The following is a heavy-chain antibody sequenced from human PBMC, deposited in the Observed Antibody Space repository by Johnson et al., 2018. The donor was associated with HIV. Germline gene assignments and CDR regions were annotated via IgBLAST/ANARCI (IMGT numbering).Heavy chain of an antibody. V-gene: IGHV3-74*02. CDR2: ISSDGSST. CDR3: ARPYDDYVYGAFDI. Sequence: VQLVESGGGLVQPGGSLRLSCAASGFTFSTYWMHWVRQTPGKGLVWVSRISSDGSSTTYAVSVRGRFTISRDNAKNTLYLEMKSLRAEDTAVYYCARPYDDYVYGAFDIWGQGTMVTVSS. CDR1: GFTFSTYW. J-gene: IGHJ3*02. D-gene: IGHD4-17*01.